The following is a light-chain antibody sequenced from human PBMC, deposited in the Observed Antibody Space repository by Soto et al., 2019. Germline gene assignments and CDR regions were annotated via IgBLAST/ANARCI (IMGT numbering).Light chain of an antibody. V-gene: IGLV1-40*01. J-gene: IGLJ1*01. CDR3: QSYDSSPSGYV. CDR1: SSNIGAGYD. CDR2: GNS. Sequence: QSVLTQPPSVSGAPGQRVTISCTGSSSNIGAGYDVHWYQQLPGTAPKLLIYGNSNRPSGVPDRLSGSKSGTSASLAITGLQAEDEADYYCQSYDSSPSGYVFGTGTKVTVL.